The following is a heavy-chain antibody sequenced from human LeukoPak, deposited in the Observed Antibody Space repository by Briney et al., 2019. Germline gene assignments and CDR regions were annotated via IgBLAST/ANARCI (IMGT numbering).Heavy chain of an antibody. CDR2: IYTSGST. CDR3: ARGVMVRNNWFDP. J-gene: IGHJ5*02. D-gene: IGHD3-10*01. V-gene: IGHV4-4*07. Sequence: SETLSLTCTVSGVSISSYYWSWIRQPAGKGLEWFGRIYTSGSTNYNPPLKSRVTMSVDTSKNQFSLKLSSVTAADTAVYYCARGVMVRNNWFDPWGQGTLVTVSS. CDR1: GVSISSYY.